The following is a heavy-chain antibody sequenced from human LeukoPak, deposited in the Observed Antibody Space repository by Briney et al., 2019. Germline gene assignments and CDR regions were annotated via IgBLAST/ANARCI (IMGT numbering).Heavy chain of an antibody. CDR3: ARDTDYCGGDCYSDY. CDR2: IKQDGSEK. Sequence: GGSLRLSCAASGFTFSSYWMSWVRQAPGKGLEWVANIKQDGSEKYYADSVKGRFTISRDNAKNSLYLQMNSLRAEDTAVYYCARDTDYCGGDCYSDYWGQGTLVTVSS. CDR1: GFTFSSYW. J-gene: IGHJ4*02. V-gene: IGHV3-7*01. D-gene: IGHD2-21*02.